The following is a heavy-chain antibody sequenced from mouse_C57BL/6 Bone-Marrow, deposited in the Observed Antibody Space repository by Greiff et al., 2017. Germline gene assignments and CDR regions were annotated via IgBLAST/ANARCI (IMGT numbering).Heavy chain of an antibody. D-gene: IGHD2-2*01. CDR1: GFTFSSSA. Sequence: EVLLVASGGGLVKPGGSLKLSCAASGFTFSSSAMSWVRQTPEKRLEWVATISDGGSYTYYHDNVKGRFTISRDNAKNNLYLQISQLKSEDTAMYFCARGWLPYWYFDVWGTETTGTVSS. J-gene: IGHJ1*03. CDR2: ISDGGSYT. V-gene: IGHV5-4*01. CDR3: ARGWLPYWYFDV.